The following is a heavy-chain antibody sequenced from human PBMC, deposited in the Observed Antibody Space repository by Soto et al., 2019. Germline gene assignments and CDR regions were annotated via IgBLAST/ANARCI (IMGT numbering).Heavy chain of an antibody. D-gene: IGHD6-6*01. J-gene: IGHJ6*02. Sequence: GGSLRLSCAASGFTFSSYAMHWVRQAPGKGLEWVAVISYDGSNKYYADSVKGRFTISRDNSKNTLYLQMNSLRAEDTAVYYCARDLFEARPEEGIKGDDYYYGMDVWGQGTTVTVSS. V-gene: IGHV3-30*04. CDR3: ARDLFEARPEEGIKGDDYYYGMDV. CDR1: GFTFSSYA. CDR2: ISYDGSNK.